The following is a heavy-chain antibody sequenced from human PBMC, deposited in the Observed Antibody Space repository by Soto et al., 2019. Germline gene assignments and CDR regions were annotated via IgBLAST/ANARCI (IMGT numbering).Heavy chain of an antibody. CDR1: GGTISSYT. V-gene: IGHV1-69*02. CDR3: ARARPLRYDCSGYYPIDAFDA. D-gene: IGHD3-22*01. J-gene: IGHJ3*01. CDR2: IIPILGIA. Sequence: QVQLVQSGAEVKKPGSSVKGSCKASGGTISSYTISWVRQAPGQGLEWMGRIIPILGIANYAQKFQARVTITSHKSASTAYKELSSLRSEDTAVYYCARARPLRYDCSGYYPIDAFDAWGQGTMVTVSS.